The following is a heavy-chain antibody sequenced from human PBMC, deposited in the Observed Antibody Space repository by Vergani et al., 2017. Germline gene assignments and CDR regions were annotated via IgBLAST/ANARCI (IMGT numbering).Heavy chain of an antibody. CDR1: VGTFSSYA. V-gene: IGHV1-69*01. CDR2: IIPIFGTA. CDR3: ARGRGYSGYEDPKTYGMDV. Sequence: QVQLVQSGAEVKKPGSSVKVSCKASVGTFSSYAISWVRQAPGQGLEWMGGIIPIFGTANYAQKFQGRVTITADESTSTAYMELSSLRSEDTAVYYCARGRGYSGYEDPKTYGMDVWGQGTTVTVSS. J-gene: IGHJ6*02. D-gene: IGHD5-12*01.